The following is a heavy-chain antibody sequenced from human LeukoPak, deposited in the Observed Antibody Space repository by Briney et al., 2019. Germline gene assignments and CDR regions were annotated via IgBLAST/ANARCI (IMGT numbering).Heavy chain of an antibody. J-gene: IGHJ4*02. CDR1: GYTFTSYA. V-gene: IGHV1-3*01. Sequence: ASVKVSCKASGYTFTSYAMHWVRQAPGQRLEWMGWINAGNGNTKYSQKFQGRVTITRDTSASTAYMELSSLRSEDTAVYYCARGPPVTGPTDYWGQGTLVTVSS. D-gene: IGHD1-14*01. CDR2: INAGNGNT. CDR3: ARGPPVTGPTDY.